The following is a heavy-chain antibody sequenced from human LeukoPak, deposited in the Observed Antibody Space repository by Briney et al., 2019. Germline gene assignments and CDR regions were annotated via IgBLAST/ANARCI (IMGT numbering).Heavy chain of an antibody. CDR3: ARHRGTRSSRSNRNFDY. J-gene: IGHJ4*02. Sequence: PSETLSLTCTVSGDSISDSRYYWGWIRQPPGKGLEWIGSVYYSGRTYYNVALTSRVTISVDTSKNQFSLRLSSVTAADTAVYYCARHRGTRSSRSNRNFDYWGQGTLVTVSS. CDR1: GDSISDSRYY. V-gene: IGHV4-39*07. CDR2: VYYSGRT. D-gene: IGHD6-13*01.